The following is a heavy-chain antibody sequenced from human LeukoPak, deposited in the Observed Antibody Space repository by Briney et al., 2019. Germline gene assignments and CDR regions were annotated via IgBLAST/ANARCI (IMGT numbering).Heavy chain of an antibody. Sequence: ASVKVSCKASGYTFTSYDINWVRQATGQGLEWMGWMNPKSGNTGYGQKFQGRVTMTRDTSINTAYMELSGLKSEDTAVYYCARASGYPPYFDSWGQGTLVIVSS. J-gene: IGHJ4*02. CDR2: MNPKSGNT. D-gene: IGHD1-1*01. CDR1: GYTFTSYD. V-gene: IGHV1-8*01. CDR3: ARASGYPPYFDS.